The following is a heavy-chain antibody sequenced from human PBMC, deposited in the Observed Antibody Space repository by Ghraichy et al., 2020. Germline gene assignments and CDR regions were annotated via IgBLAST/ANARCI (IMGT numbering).Heavy chain of an antibody. V-gene: IGHV3-11*01. CDR1: GFTFSDYY. D-gene: IGHD5-12*01. J-gene: IGHJ4*02. CDR2: ITTYGTTK. Sequence: GGSLRLSCAASGFTFSDYYMSWIRQAPGKGLEWVSYITTYGTTKDYADSVKGRFTISRDNAKNSLYLQMDSLRPEDTAVYYCAREKVARLYFDYWGQGILVTVSS. CDR3: AREKVARLYFDY.